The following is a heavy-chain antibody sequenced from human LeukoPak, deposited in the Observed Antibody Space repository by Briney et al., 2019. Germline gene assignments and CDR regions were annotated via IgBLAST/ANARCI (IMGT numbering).Heavy chain of an antibody. V-gene: IGHV4-38-2*02. D-gene: IGHD4-17*01. CDR3: ASSTDPRSYYYYMDV. J-gene: IGHJ6*03. CDR2: INHSGST. CDR1: GYSISSGYY. Sequence: PSETPSLTCTVSGYSISSGYYWGWIRQPPGKGLEWIGEINHSGSTNYNPSLKSRVTISVDTSKDQFSLKLSSVTAADTAVYYCASSTDPRSYYYYMDVWGKGTTVTISS.